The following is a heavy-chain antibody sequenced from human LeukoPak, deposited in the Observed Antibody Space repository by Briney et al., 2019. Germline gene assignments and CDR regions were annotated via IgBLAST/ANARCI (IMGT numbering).Heavy chain of an antibody. CDR1: GFTFSSHA. CDR3: ARGGTKSDYFDY. CDR2: INSDGSST. J-gene: IGHJ4*02. Sequence: QAGGSLRLSCAASGFTFSSHAMHWVRQAPGKGLVWVSRINSDGSSTSYADSVKGRFTISRDNAKNTLYLQMNSLRAEDTAVYYCARGGTKSDYFDYWGQGTLVTVSS. V-gene: IGHV3-74*01.